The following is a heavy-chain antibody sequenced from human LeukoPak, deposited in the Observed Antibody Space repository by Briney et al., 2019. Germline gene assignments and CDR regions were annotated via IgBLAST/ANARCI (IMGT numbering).Heavy chain of an antibody. CDR1: GFTFSSYA. Sequence: GGSLRLSCAASGFTFSSYAMSWVRQVPGKGLEWVSVISGSGDNTYYADSVKGRFTISRDNSKNMLYLQMNSLRAEDTAVYYCANEDYYDSSGYYYFDYWGQGTLVTVSS. J-gene: IGHJ4*02. D-gene: IGHD3-22*01. CDR3: ANEDYYDSSGYYYFDY. V-gene: IGHV3-23*01. CDR2: ISGSGDNT.